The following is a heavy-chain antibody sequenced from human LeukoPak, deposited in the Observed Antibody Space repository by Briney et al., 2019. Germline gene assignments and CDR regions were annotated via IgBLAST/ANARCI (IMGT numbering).Heavy chain of an antibody. D-gene: IGHD2-2*01. CDR1: RFTLSNFA. Sequence: GGSLRLSCAASRFTLSNFAMSWVRQAPGKGLEWVSTISGSAYSTYYADSVKGRFTISRDNSKNALFLQMNSLSAEDTAVYYCAKSGLYCSSTTCNYFDYWGQGTLVTVSS. V-gene: IGHV3-23*01. CDR3: AKSGLYCSSTTCNYFDY. CDR2: ISGSAYST. J-gene: IGHJ4*02.